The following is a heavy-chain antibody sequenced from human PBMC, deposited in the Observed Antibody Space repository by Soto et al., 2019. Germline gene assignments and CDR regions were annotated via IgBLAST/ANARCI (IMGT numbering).Heavy chain of an antibody. V-gene: IGHV4-59*01. Sequence: SETLSLTCTVSGGSISSYYWSWIRQAPGKGLEWIGYIHYSGSASYNPSLKSRVPISVDTSKNQFSLRLTSVTAADTAVYYCARPYWGSSGGVFDIWGQGTMVTVSS. J-gene: IGHJ3*02. CDR2: IHYSGSA. CDR1: GGSISSYY. D-gene: IGHD7-27*01. CDR3: ARPYWGSSGGVFDI.